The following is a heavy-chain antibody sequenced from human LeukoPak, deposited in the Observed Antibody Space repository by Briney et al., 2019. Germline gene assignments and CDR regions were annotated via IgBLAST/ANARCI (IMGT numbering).Heavy chain of an antibody. J-gene: IGHJ5*02. V-gene: IGHV4-34*01. CDR1: GGSFSGYY. CDR2: INHSGST. D-gene: IGHD6-13*01. CDR3: AGAPLAAGRRFGP. Sequence: SETLSLTCAVYGGSFSGYYWSWIRQPPGKGLEWIGEINHSGSTNYNPSLTSRVTISVDTSKNQFSLKLTSMTAAQTAVYYFAGAPLAAGRRFGPLGQGTLGTVSS.